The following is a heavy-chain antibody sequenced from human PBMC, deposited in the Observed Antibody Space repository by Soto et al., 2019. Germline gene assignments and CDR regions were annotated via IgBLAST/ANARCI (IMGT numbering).Heavy chain of an antibody. CDR3: ARSYLGGNFDS. D-gene: IGHD2-15*01. V-gene: IGHV4-38-2*01. CDR1: GYSISSGYY. CDR2: IYHSGNT. Sequence: PSETLSLTCAVSGYSISSGYYWGWIRQPPGKGLEWIGNIYHSGNTDYNPSLKSRVTISIDTSKEQFSLNLNSVTAADTAMYYCARSYLGGNFDSWGQGTLVTVSS. J-gene: IGHJ4*02.